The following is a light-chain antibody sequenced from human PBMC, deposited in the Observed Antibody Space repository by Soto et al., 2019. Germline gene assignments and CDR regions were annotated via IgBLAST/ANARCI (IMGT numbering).Light chain of an antibody. CDR3: AAWDDSLNGV. Sequence: QSVLTQPPSASGTPGQRVTISCSGSSSNIGSNTVNWYQQLPGTAPKLLIYSNNQRPSGVPDRFSGSKSGTSASLAISGLQSEDEADYYCAAWDDSLNGVFGGGNKLTVL. V-gene: IGLV1-44*01. CDR1: SSNIGSNT. CDR2: SNN. J-gene: IGLJ3*02.